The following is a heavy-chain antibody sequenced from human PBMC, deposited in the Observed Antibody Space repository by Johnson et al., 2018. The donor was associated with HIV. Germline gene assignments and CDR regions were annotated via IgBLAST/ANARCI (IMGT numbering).Heavy chain of an antibody. V-gene: IGHV3-30*02. D-gene: IGHD1/OR15-1a*01. CDR1: GFTFSSYG. J-gene: IGHJ3*02. CDR2: IRYDGSNK. Sequence: QVQLVESGGGLVKPGGSLRLSCAASGFTFSSYGMHWVRQAPGKGLEWVAFIRYDGSNKYYADSVKGRFTISRDNSKNTLYLQVNSLRAEDTAVYYCARDLGNWDSPRSAFDIWGQGTMVTVSS. CDR3: ARDLGNWDSPRSAFDI.